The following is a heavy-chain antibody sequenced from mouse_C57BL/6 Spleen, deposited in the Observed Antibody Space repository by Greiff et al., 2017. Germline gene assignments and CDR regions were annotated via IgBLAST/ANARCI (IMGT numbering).Heavy chain of an antibody. CDR1: GYSITSGYY. J-gene: IGHJ1*03. CDR2: ISYDGSN. Sequence: DVQLVESGPGLVKPSQSLSLTCSVTGYSITSGYYWNWIRQFPGNKLEWMGYISYDGSNNYNPSLKNRISITRDTSKNQFFLKLNSVTTEDIATYYCARYSNYDWYFDVWGTGTTVTVSS. V-gene: IGHV3-6*01. CDR3: ARYSNYDWYFDV. D-gene: IGHD2-5*01.